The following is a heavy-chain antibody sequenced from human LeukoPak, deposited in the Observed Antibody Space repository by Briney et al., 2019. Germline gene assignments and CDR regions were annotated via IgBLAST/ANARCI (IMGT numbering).Heavy chain of an antibody. J-gene: IGHJ4*02. CDR3: ARRAYSSGYYFFDF. V-gene: IGHV4-59*01. CDR2: IYYSGST. CDR1: GGSISRYY. Sequence: ASETLSLTCTVSGGSISRYYWSWIRQPPGKGPEWIGYIYYSGSTNYNPSLKSRVTISIDTSKNQFSLKLSSVTAADTAVYYCARRAYSSGYYFFDFWGQGTLVTVSS. D-gene: IGHD3-22*01.